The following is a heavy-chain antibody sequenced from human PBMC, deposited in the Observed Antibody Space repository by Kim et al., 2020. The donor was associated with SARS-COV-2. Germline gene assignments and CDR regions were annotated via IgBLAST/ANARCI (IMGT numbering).Heavy chain of an antibody. CDR2: ISYDGSNK. CDR3: ARDAEDCSSTSCYSGWDYYYYGMDV. CDR1: GFTFSSYA. D-gene: IGHD2-2*01. V-gene: IGHV3-30*04. J-gene: IGHJ6*02. Sequence: GRSLRLSCAASGFTFSSYAMHWVRQAPGKGLEWVAVISYDGSNKYYADSVKGRFTISRDNSKNTLYLQMNSLRAEDTAVYYCARDAEDCSSTSCYSGWDYYYYGMDVWGQGTTVTVSS.